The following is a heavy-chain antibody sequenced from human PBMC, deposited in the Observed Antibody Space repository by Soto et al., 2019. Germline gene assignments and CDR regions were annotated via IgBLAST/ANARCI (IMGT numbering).Heavy chain of an antibody. CDR1: GFTFSSYA. D-gene: IGHD1-26*01. CDR3: AREPVGPDYGMDV. Sequence: EVQLLESGGGLVQPGGSLRLSCAASGFTFSSYAMSWVRQAPGKGLEWVSAISGSGGSTYYADSVKGRFTISRDNSKNTLYLQMDSLRGEDTALYYCAREPVGPDYGMDVWGQGTTVTVSS. CDR2: ISGSGGST. V-gene: IGHV3-23*01. J-gene: IGHJ6*02.